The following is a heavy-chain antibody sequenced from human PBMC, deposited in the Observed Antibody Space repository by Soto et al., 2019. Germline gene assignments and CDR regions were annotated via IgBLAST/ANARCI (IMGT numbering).Heavy chain of an antibody. Sequence: GGSLRLSCAASGFTFSNSWMSWVRQAPGKGLEWVANIKQDGSEIYYVASVKGRFTISRDNAKNSLYLQMNSLRADDTAVYYGARPIGLVTGASELLGGGDYWGQGTLVTVSS. CDR3: ARPIGLVTGASELLGGGDY. CDR2: IKQDGSEI. V-gene: IGHV3-7*01. D-gene: IGHD1-7*01. J-gene: IGHJ4*02. CDR1: GFTFSNSW.